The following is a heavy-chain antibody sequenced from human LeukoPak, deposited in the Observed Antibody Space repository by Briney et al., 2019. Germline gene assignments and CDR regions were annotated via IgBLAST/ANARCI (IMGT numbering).Heavy chain of an antibody. Sequence: PGGSLRLSCAASEFSVGSNYMTWVRQAPGKGLEWVSDINGSGGNTYYADSVKGRFTISRDNSKNTLYLQMNSLRAEDTAVYYCAKRGLAAALFRWGQGTLVTVSS. V-gene: IGHV3-23*01. D-gene: IGHD6-13*01. CDR1: EFSVGSNY. CDR2: INGSGGNT. CDR3: AKRGLAAALFR. J-gene: IGHJ4*02.